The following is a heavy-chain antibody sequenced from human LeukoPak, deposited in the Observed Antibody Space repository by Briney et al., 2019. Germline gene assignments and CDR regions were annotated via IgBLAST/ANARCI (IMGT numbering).Heavy chain of an antibody. V-gene: IGHV3-23*01. CDR2: MSGSGGGT. CDR1: GITLSNYG. J-gene: IGHJ3*02. D-gene: IGHD3-16*01. CDR3: AIRLSGSAFDI. Sequence: GGSLRLSCAVSGITLSNYGMSWVRKAPGKGLEWVAGMSGSGGGTNYADSVKGRFTVSRDNSKNTLYLQMKSLRAEDTAVYYCAIRLSGSAFDIWGQGTMVTVSS.